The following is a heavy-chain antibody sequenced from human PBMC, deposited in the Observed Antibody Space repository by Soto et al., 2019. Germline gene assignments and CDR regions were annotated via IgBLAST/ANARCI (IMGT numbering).Heavy chain of an antibody. CDR2: ISYDGSNK. CDR1: GFTFSNYG. V-gene: IGHV3-30*18. J-gene: IGHJ3*02. Sequence: QGQLVEYGGGVVQPGRSLRLSCAASGFTFSNYGMHWVRQAPGKGLERVALISYDGSNKYYAESVKGRFTISRDNSKNTLYLQMNSLRTEDTAVYYCAKNLGHGGRGAFDIWGQGTMVTVSS. D-gene: IGHD7-27*01. CDR3: AKNLGHGGRGAFDI.